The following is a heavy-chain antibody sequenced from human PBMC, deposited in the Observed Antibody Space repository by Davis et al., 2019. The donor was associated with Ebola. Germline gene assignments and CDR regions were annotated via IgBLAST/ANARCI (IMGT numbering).Heavy chain of an antibody. V-gene: IGHV3-7*01. Sequence: GESLKISCAASGFTFSSYWMSWVRQAPGKGLEWVANIKQDGSEKYYVDSVKGRFTISRDNAKNSLYLQMNSLRAEDTAVYYCARVGAPMTGYYLTDYYFDYWGQGTLVTVSS. CDR1: GFTFSSYW. J-gene: IGHJ4*02. CDR3: ARVGAPMTGYYLTDYYFDY. D-gene: IGHD3-9*01. CDR2: IKQDGSEK.